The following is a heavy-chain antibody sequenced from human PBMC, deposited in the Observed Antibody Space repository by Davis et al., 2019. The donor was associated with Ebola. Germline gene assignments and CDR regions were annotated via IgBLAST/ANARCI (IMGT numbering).Heavy chain of an antibody. CDR1: GFTLRSYA. V-gene: IGHV3-30*04. Sequence: GESLKISCPASGFTLRSYAMHWVRQAPGKGLEWVAVISYDGSNKYYADSVKGRFTVSRDNAKNSLYLQMNSLRAEDTAVYYCVRDPALVVTGGGWFFGLWGRGTLVTVSS. CDR3: VRDPALVVTGGGWFFGL. D-gene: IGHD2-21*02. CDR2: ISYDGSNK. J-gene: IGHJ2*01.